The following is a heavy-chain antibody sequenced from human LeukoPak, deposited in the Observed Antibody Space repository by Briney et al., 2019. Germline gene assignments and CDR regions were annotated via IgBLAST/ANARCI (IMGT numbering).Heavy chain of an antibody. CDR2: VSYGGGNE. CDR3: ARDSGYDSSWCGNFDY. J-gene: IGHJ4*02. D-gene: IGHD6-13*01. V-gene: IGHV3-30*04. CDR1: AFTFSSYA. Sequence: GGSLRLSCAASAFTFSSYAMHWVRQAPGKGLEWVAVVSYGGGNEYYADSVKGRFTISRDNSKNTLYLQMNSLRAEDTAVYYCARDSGYDSSWCGNFDYWGQGTLVTVSS.